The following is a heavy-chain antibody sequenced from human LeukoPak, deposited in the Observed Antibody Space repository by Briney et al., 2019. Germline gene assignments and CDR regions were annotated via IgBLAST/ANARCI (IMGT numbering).Heavy chain of an antibody. V-gene: IGHV4-59*01. D-gene: IGHD3-16*01. CDR3: TRCHYDYVWGSYSQFDY. J-gene: IGHJ4*02. CDR2: LHHSGST. Sequence: PSETLSLTCAVSGDSITNDYWSWIRQPPGKGLEWIGYLHHSGSTKYNPSLKSRVTISVDKAKNQFPLKLSSVTPADTAFYYCTRCHYDYVWGSYSQFDYWGQGSLVTVSS. CDR1: GDSITNDY.